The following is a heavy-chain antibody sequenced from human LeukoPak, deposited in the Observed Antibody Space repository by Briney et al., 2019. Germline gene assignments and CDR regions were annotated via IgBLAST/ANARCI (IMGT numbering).Heavy chain of an antibody. D-gene: IGHD6-19*01. CDR3: ARILDSAWGELGY. CDR2: ITGSDDIT. J-gene: IGHJ4*02. V-gene: IGHV3-23*01. CDR1: GFTFSSYA. Sequence: PGGSLRLSCAASGFTFSSYAMTWVRQAPGKGLEWVSTITGSDDITYYADSVKGRFTISRDHSKNTLYLQMNSLRAEDTAVYYCARILDSAWGELGYWGQGTLVTVSS.